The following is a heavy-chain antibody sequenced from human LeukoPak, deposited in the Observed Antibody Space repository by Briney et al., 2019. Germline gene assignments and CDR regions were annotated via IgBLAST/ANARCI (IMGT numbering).Heavy chain of an antibody. CDR2: ISGSGGST. V-gene: IGHV3-23*01. Sequence: PGGSLSLSCAASGLTFSSYPMTWFRRAPGKGLEWVSAISGSGGSTNYADSVKGRFTISRDNSKNTLYLQMNSLRAEDTAVYYCAKDLVPGGAYYDFWSGYIQYYYGMDVWGQGTTVTVSS. CDR1: GLTFSSYP. D-gene: IGHD3-3*01. J-gene: IGHJ6*02. CDR3: AKDLVPGGAYYDFWSGYIQYYYGMDV.